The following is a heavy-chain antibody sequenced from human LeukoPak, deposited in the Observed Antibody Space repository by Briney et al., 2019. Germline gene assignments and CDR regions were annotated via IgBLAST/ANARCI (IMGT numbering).Heavy chain of an antibody. CDR1: RYSISSGYY. V-gene: IGHV4-38-2*01. CDR3: ARQTSKGWGIDY. J-gene: IGHJ4*02. CDR2: IYHSGST. D-gene: IGHD3-16*01. Sequence: SETLSLTCAVSRYSISSGYYRGWIRQPPGKGLEWIGSIYHSGSTYYNPSFRSRVTISVDTSKNQFSLRVSSVTAADTAVYYCARQTSKGWGIDYWGQGILVTVSS.